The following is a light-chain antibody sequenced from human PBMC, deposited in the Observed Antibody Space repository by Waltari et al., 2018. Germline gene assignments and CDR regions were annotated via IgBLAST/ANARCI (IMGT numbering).Light chain of an antibody. J-gene: IGLJ2*01. CDR1: TSNIGNNY. CDR2: ENN. Sequence: QAVLTQPPSVSAAPGQRVTISCSGSTSNIGNNYVSWYQQHPGAAPKGLISENNKRPSGMPDRFSGSKSGSSATLGISGLQTGDEADYYCATWDSRLSVVVFGGGTKLTVL. CDR3: ATWDSRLSVVV. V-gene: IGLV1-51*02.